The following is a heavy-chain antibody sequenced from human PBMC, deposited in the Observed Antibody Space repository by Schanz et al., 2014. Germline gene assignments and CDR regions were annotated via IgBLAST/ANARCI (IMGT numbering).Heavy chain of an antibody. D-gene: IGHD6-19*01. CDR2: IRFDASAK. CDR3: VGIHVAVAEACC. CDR1: GFSFSGYG. V-gene: IGHV3-30*02. Sequence: QVQLVESGGGVAQPGGSLRLSCAASGFSFSGYGMHWVRPAPGTGVEWVAYIRFDASAKYYGYSVEGRFTISRDNAKNTLYLQMNSMRPEDTALYYCVGIHVAVAEACCWGQGALVTVSS. J-gene: IGHJ4*02.